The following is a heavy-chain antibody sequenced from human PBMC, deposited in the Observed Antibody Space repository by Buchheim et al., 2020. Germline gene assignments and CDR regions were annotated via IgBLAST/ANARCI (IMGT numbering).Heavy chain of an antibody. V-gene: IGHV4-59*01. CDR3: ARDMLLSGRFDL. CDR1: GGSISSYY. J-gene: IGHJ2*01. CDR2: IYYSGGT. D-gene: IGHD3-10*01. Sequence: QVQLQESVPGLVKPSETLSLTCTVSGGSISSYYWSWIRQPPGKGLEWIGYIYYSGGTNYNPSLKSRVTISVDTSKNQFSLKLSSVTAADTAVYYCARDMLLSGRFDLWGRGTL.